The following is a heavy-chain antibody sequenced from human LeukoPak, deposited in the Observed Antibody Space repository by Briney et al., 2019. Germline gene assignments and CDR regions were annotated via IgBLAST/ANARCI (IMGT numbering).Heavy chain of an antibody. CDR1: GFTFSSYS. CDR2: ISGSSSTI. Sequence: PGGSLRLSCAASGFTFSSYSMNWVRQAPGKGLEWVSYISGSSSTIYYADSVKGRFTISRDNAKNSLYLQMNSLRAEDTAVYYCAKDGGLWVSAHWGDSWGRGTLVTVSS. J-gene: IGHJ4*02. D-gene: IGHD7-27*01. CDR3: AKDGGLWVSAHWGDS. V-gene: IGHV3-48*01.